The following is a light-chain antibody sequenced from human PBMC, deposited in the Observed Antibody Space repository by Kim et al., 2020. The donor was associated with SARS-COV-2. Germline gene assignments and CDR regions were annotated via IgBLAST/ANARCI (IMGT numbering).Light chain of an antibody. V-gene: IGKV1-39*01. CDR3: QQSSNTPCT. CDR2: AAS. Sequence: DIQMTQSPSSLSASVGDRITITCRASQPISKFLNWYQQKPGKAPELLIYAASILHVGVPSRFSGSASGTDFTLAISSLQPEDSETYYCQQSSNTPCTFGKETKLE. CDR1: QPISKF. J-gene: IGKJ2*02.